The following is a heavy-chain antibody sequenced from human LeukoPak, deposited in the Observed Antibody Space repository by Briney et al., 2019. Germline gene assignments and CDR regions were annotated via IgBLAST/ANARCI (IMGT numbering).Heavy chain of an antibody. V-gene: IGHV3-30*18. D-gene: IGHD2-21*01. Sequence: GGSLRLSCAVSGFTFYNYGMHWVRQAPGKGLEWVAVISHDGSNIHYGDSVKGRFTISRDNSKNTLYLQMNSLRVEDTAVYYCAKDPYRVVVATGNYLDPWGQGTLVTVSA. CDR2: ISHDGSNI. J-gene: IGHJ5*02. CDR1: GFTFYNYG. CDR3: AKDPYRVVVATGNYLDP.